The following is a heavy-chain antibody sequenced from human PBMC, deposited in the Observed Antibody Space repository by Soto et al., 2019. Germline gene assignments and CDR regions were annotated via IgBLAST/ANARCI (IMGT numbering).Heavy chain of an antibody. D-gene: IGHD1-26*01. Sequence: PSETLSLTCTVSGGSINNYYWSWIRQPPGKGLEWIGYIYYSGRTSYNPSLKSRVTISVDTSKNQFSLKLSSVTAADTAVYYCARLGGSYAVPHFDYWGQGTLVTVSS. CDR2: IYYSGRT. CDR1: GGSINNYY. CDR3: ARLGGSYAVPHFDY. V-gene: IGHV4-59*12. J-gene: IGHJ4*02.